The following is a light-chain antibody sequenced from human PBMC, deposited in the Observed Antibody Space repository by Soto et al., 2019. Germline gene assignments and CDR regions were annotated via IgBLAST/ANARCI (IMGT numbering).Light chain of an antibody. CDR1: QNVLYSSYNKNY. J-gene: IGKJ1*01. CDR3: HQYGSSPAT. Sequence: DIVMTQSPDSLAVSLGERATINCKSSQNVLYSSYNKNYLAWYQQKPGQAPRLLIYGASSRATGIPDRFSGSGSGTDFTLTISRLEPEDFAVYYCHQYGSSPATFGQGTKVDIK. V-gene: IGKV4-1*01. CDR2: GAS.